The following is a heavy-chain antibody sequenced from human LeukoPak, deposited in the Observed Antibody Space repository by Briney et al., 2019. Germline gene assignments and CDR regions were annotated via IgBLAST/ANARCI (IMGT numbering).Heavy chain of an antibody. J-gene: IGHJ4*02. CDR1: GGSFSGYY. V-gene: IGHV4-34*01. CDR3: ARVHGGYSYGLDY. Sequence: SETLSLTCAVYGGSFSGYYWSWIRQPPGKGLEWIGEINHSGSTNYNPSLKSRVTISVDTSKNQFSLKLSSVTAADTAVYYCARVHGGYSYGLDYWGQGTLVTVSS. D-gene: IGHD5-18*01. CDR2: INHSGST.